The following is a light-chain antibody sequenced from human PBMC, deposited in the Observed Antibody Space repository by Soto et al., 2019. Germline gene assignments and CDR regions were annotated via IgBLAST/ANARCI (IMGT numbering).Light chain of an antibody. CDR2: GAS. Sequence: EIVMTQSPAPLSVSPGERATLSCRASQSVSSNFAWYQQKPGQAPRLLIYGASTRATGIPARFSGSGSGTEFTPTISSLQSEDFAVDYCQQYNNWPPYTFGQGTKLEIK. CDR1: QSVSSN. V-gene: IGKV3-15*01. J-gene: IGKJ2*01. CDR3: QQYNNWPPYT.